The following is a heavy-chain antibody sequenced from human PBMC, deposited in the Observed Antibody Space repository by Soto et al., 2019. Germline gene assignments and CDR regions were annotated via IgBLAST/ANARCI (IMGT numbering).Heavy chain of an antibody. Sequence: EVQLVESGGGLVQPGGSLKLSCAASGFTFSSYWMHWVRQAPGKGLVWVSRINTDGSTTSYADSVRGRFTISRDNAKNTLSVQMNSLRAEDTAVYYCARVFGVRYALDYFDYWGQGILVSVSS. D-gene: IGHD3-3*01. CDR1: GFTFSSYW. CDR2: INTDGSTT. V-gene: IGHV3-74*01. J-gene: IGHJ4*02. CDR3: ARVFGVRYALDYFDY.